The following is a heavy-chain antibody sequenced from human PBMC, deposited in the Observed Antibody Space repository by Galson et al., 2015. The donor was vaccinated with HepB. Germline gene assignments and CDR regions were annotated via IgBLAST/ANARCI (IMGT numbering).Heavy chain of an antibody. CDR1: GFGFTFSNYA. J-gene: IGHJ4*02. V-gene: IGHV3-23*01. CDR2: IMGSGDST. Sequence: SLRLSCAASGFGFTFSNYAMSWVRRAPGKGLEWVSGIMGSGDSTYYADSVKGRFTISRDNSKKTLYLEMNGLRAEDTAVYYCAKSYWQQLVGSPTPFDYWGQGTLVTVSS. D-gene: IGHD6-13*01. CDR3: AKSYWQQLVGSPTPFDY.